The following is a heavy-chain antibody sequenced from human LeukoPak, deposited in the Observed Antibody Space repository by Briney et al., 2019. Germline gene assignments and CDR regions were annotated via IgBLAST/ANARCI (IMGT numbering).Heavy chain of an antibody. CDR2: INQDGSEI. V-gene: IGHV3-7*01. CDR1: GFTFSIYW. CDR3: AREGGTSSWSPGYFDS. Sequence: GGSLRLSCAASGFTFSIYWMTWVRQAPGKGLEWVANINQDGSEIHYMDSVKGRFTISRDNAKSSVFLQMNSPRAEDTAVYYCAREGGTSSWSPGYFDSWGQGILVTVSA. D-gene: IGHD6-13*01. J-gene: IGHJ4*02.